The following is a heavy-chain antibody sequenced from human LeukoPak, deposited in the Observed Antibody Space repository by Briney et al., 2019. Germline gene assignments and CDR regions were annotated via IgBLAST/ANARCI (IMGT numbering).Heavy chain of an antibody. Sequence: SETLSLTCTVSGGSISSGSYYWSWIRQPAGKGLEWIGRIYTSGSTNYNPSLKSRVTLSVDTSKNQFSLNLSSVTAADTAVYYCARAAALGLDYWGQGTLVTVSS. J-gene: IGHJ4*02. V-gene: IGHV4-61*02. CDR3: ARAAALGLDY. D-gene: IGHD6-13*01. CDR1: GGSISSGSYY. CDR2: IYTSGST.